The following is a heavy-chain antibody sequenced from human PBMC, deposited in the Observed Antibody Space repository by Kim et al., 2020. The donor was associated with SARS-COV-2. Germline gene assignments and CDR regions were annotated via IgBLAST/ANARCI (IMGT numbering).Heavy chain of an antibody. D-gene: IGHD2-21*02. Sequence: THYVDYVKGRFTIARDDSKNTVSLQMNNLKVEDTGIDYCGGGDWSQGFLDYWGQGTLVTVSP. CDR3: GGGDWSQGFLDY. J-gene: IGHJ4*02. V-gene: IGHV3-23*01. CDR2: T.